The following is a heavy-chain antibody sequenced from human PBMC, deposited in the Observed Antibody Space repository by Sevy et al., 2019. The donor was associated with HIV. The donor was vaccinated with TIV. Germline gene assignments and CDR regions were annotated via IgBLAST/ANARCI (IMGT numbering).Heavy chain of an antibody. CDR3: ARGIYGSGSRLGLGY. CDR1: GFTFSSYW. J-gene: IGHJ4*02. D-gene: IGHD3-10*01. CDR2: MRQDGSEI. V-gene: IGHV3-7*01. Sequence: GGSLRLSCAASGFTFSSYWMTWVRQAPGKGLEWVANMRQDGSEIYYVDSVKGRFTISRDNAKNSLYLQMNSLRAEDTAVYYCARGIYGSGSRLGLGYWGQGTLVTVSS.